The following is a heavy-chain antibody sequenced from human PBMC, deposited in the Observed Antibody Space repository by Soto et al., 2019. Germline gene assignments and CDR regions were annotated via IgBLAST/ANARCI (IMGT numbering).Heavy chain of an antibody. CDR3: ARVDIAVVPSTTFDY. V-gene: IGHV4-39*01. CDR1: GGSISSISYY. J-gene: IGHJ4*02. Sequence: QLQLQESGPGLVKPSETLALTCTVSGGSISSISYYWGWIRQPPGKGLEWIGSITYSGHTFYNPSLKSRVTMSVDTSKNQFSLRLSSVTAAETAVYYCARVDIAVVPSTTFDYWGQGTLVTVSS. CDR2: ITYSGHT. D-gene: IGHD2-2*01.